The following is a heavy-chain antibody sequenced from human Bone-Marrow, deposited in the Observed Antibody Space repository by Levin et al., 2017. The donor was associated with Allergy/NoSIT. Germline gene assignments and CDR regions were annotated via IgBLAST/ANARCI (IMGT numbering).Heavy chain of an antibody. CDR1: GFTFSNAW. J-gene: IGHJ4*02. CDR2: IKTETAGGTT. Sequence: GESLKISCAASGFTFSNAWMSWVRQAPGKGLEWVGRIKTETAGGTTVYPAPVKGRFTISRDDSKNIVYLQMNSLKSEDTAVYYCTTDMAYYDSSGPDYWGQGTLVTVTS. D-gene: IGHD3-22*01. V-gene: IGHV3-15*01. CDR3: TTDMAYYDSSGPDY.